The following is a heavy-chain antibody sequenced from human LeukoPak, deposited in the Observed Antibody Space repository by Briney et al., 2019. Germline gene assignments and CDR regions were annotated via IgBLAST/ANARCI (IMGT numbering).Heavy chain of an antibody. Sequence: SETLSLTCTVSGDSFSGLPYSWGWIRQPPGKGLEWIAYMYYDEHTYYNPSPKSRVTISVDTSKKQFSLNLSSVTAADTAIYYCVRYRSTSYRFDNWGQGTLVTVSS. CDR1: GDSFSGLPYS. J-gene: IGHJ4*02. CDR2: MYYDEHT. CDR3: VRYRSTSYRFDN. D-gene: IGHD6-19*01. V-gene: IGHV4-39*01.